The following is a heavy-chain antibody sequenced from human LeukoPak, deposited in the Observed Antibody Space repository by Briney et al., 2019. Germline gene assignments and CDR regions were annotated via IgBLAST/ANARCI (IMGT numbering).Heavy chain of an antibody. CDR2: MNPNSGNT. Sequence: GASVKVPCKASGYTFTSYDINWVRQATGQGLEWMGWMNPNSGNTGYAQKFQGRVTMTRNTSISTAYMELSSLRSEDTAVYYCAREDYDIHWFDPWGQGTLVTVSS. J-gene: IGHJ5*02. V-gene: IGHV1-8*01. D-gene: IGHD3-9*01. CDR3: AREDYDIHWFDP. CDR1: GYTFTSYD.